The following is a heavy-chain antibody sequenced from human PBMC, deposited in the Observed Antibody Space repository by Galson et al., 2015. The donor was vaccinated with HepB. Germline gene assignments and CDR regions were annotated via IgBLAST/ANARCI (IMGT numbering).Heavy chain of an antibody. CDR2: ISANSGRT. J-gene: IGHJ4*02. CDR3: ARDRSHSLDF. V-gene: IGHV1-18*04. D-gene: IGHD2-15*01. CDR1: GYTFTSYG. Sequence: SVKVSCKAAGYTFTSYGISWVRQAPGRGLEWVGWISANSGRTTYAWRLLGRLTLTTDKSTSTAYMELRSLRSDDTAIYYCARDRSHSLDFWGQGTLVTVSS.